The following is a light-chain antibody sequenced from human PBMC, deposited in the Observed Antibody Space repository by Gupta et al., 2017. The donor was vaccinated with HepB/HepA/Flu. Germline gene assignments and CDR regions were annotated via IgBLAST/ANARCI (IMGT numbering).Light chain of an antibody. CDR3: QQYYDTPIT. CDR2: WAS. J-gene: IGKJ5*01. V-gene: IGKV4-1*01. Sequence: DIVMTQSPDSLAVSLGERATIHCKSSQNVLYSNNKDFLGCYQQKPGHPPKLLISWASTRESGVPDRFSGSGSGTDFTLTISSLQAEDVAVYYCQQYYDTPITFGQGTRLEIK. CDR1: QNVLYSNNKDF.